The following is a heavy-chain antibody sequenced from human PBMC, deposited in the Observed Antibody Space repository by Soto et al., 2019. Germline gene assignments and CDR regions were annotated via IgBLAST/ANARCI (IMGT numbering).Heavy chain of an antibody. V-gene: IGHV4-59*01. CDR2: IYYSGST. D-gene: IGHD3-22*01. CDR1: GGSISSYY. J-gene: IGHJ5*02. Sequence: LSLTCTVSGGSISSYYWSWIRQPPGKGLEWIGYIYYSGSTNYNPSLKSRVTISVDTSKNQFSLKLSSVTAADTAVYYCARVEGYDSSGETWFDPWGQGTLVTVSS. CDR3: ARVEGYDSSGETWFDP.